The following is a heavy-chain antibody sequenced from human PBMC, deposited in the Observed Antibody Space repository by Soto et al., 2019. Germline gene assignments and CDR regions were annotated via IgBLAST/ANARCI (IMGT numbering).Heavy chain of an antibody. CDR2: IDYSGST. V-gene: IGHV4-31*03. Sequence: QVQLQESGPGLVKPSQTLSLTCTVSGGSISSGDYYWTWIRQHPGKGLEWIGYIDYSGSTKHNPSLKSRITISVDTSKNQFSLKLNSVTAADTAVYYCARTKTSSTSFHADYWGQGTQVTVSS. D-gene: IGHD2-2*01. CDR1: GGSISSGDYY. CDR3: ARTKTSSTSFHADY. J-gene: IGHJ4*02.